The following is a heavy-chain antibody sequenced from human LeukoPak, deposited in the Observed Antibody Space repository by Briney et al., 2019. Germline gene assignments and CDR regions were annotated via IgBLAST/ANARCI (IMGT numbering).Heavy chain of an antibody. D-gene: IGHD5-24*01. V-gene: IGHV3-74*01. Sequence: PGGSLRLSSAASGFIFSNYWMLWVRQAPGKGLVWVSRIKYDGSHTDYADSVKGRFTISRDNAKNTLFLQMNSLRAEDTAVYYCATARRQGYNLVDSWGQGTLVTVSS. CDR1: GFIFSNYW. CDR3: ATARRQGYNLVDS. CDR2: IKYDGSHT. J-gene: IGHJ5*02.